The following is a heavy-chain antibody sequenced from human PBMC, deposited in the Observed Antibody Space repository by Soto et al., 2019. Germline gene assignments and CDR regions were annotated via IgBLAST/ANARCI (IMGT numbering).Heavy chain of an antibody. V-gene: IGHV4-59*01. CDR3: ARGGYSNYHYYYYYYMDV. CDR2: IYYSGST. CDR1: GGSISSYY. D-gene: IGHD4-4*01. Sequence: SETLSLTCTVSGGSISSYYWSWIRQPPGKGLEWIGYIYYSGSTNYNPSLKSRVTISVDTSKNQFSLKLSSVTAADTAVYYCARGGYSNYHYYYYYYMDVWGKGTTVTVSS. J-gene: IGHJ6*03.